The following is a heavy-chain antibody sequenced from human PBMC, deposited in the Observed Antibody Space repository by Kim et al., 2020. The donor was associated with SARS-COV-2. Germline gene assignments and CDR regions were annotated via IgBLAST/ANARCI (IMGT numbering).Heavy chain of an antibody. D-gene: IGHD2-2*02. Sequence: SETLSLTCTVSGGSISSYYWSWIRQPPGKGLEWIGYIYYSGSTNYNPSLKSRVTISVDTSKNQFSLKLSSVTAADTAVYYCARGYCSITSCYTSSYYYYYYMAVWGKGTTVTVSS. CDR2: IYYSGST. CDR1: GGSISSYY. V-gene: IGHV4-59*01. CDR3: ARGYCSITSCYTSSYYYYYYMAV. J-gene: IGHJ6*03.